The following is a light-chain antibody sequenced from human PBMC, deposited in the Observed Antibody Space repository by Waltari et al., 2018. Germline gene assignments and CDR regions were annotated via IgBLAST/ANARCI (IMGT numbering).Light chain of an antibody. CDR3: HHYFGLPVT. Sequence: IVLTQSPGTLSLSLGERATVSCRASQSVSRALAWYQQKPGQAPRRLIDGASTRATGIPDRCSGSGSGTEVSLTISRLEPDDVAVEYCHHYFGLPVTFGQGTTVEI. J-gene: IGKJ1*01. CDR2: GAS. CDR1: QSVSRA. V-gene: IGKV3-20*01.